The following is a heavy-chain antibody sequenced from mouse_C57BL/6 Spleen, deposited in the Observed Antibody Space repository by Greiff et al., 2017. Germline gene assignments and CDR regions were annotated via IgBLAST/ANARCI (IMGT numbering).Heavy chain of an antibody. CDR1: GYSITSGYY. D-gene: IGHD2-1*01. CDR2: ISYDGSN. J-gene: IGHJ3*01. CDR3: ARYGNYDAY. V-gene: IGHV3-6*01. Sequence: EVQVVESGPGLVKPSQSLSLTCSVTGYSITSGYYWNWIRQFPGNKLEWMGYISYDGSNNYNPSLKNRISITRDTSKNQFFLKLNSVTTEDTATYYCARYGNYDAYWGQGTLVTVSA.